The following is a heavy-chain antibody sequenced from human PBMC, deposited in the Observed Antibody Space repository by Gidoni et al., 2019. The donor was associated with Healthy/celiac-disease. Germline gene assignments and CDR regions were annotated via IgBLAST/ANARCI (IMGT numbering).Heavy chain of an antibody. CDR2: INPNSGGT. CDR3: ARSVFGDDYGGY. D-gene: IGHD1-20*01. CDR1: GYTFTGYY. V-gene: IGHV1-2*02. J-gene: IGHJ4*02. Sequence: QLQLVQSGAEVKKPVASVKVSCKASGYTFTGYYMHWVLQAPGQGLEWMGWINPNSGGTNYAQKFQGRVTMTRDTSISTAYMELSRLRSDDTAVYYCARSVFGDDYGGYWGQGTLVTVSS.